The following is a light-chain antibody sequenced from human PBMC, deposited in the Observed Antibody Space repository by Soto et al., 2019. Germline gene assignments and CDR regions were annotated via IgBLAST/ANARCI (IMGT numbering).Light chain of an antibody. Sequence: QSALTQPASVSGSPGQSITISCTGTSSDVGDYKYVSWYQQHPDKAPKLIIFVNSNRPSGISNRFSASKSGNTASLTISGLQAEDEADYYCSSYISSDTPYVFGTGTKVTVL. J-gene: IGLJ1*01. CDR2: VNS. V-gene: IGLV2-14*01. CDR3: SSYISSDTPYV. CDR1: SSDVGDYKY.